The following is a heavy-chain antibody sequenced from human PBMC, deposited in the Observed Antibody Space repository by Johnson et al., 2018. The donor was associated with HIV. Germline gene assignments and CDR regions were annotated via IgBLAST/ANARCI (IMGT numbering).Heavy chain of an antibody. D-gene: IGHD1-26*01. CDR2: ISYNGTNT. V-gene: IGHV3-30*18. CDR1: GFTFSSYG. Sequence: QMLLVESGGGVVQPGRSLRLSCVASGFTFSSYGMHWVRQTPGKGLELVAVISYNGTNTWYADSVKGRFTISRDNSKNTMYLQLNSLRPEDTAVYYCLKDRGGRFSVSYFSLRVVAFDIWGQGTLVTVSS. CDR3: LKDRGGRFSVSYFSLRVVAFDI. J-gene: IGHJ3*02.